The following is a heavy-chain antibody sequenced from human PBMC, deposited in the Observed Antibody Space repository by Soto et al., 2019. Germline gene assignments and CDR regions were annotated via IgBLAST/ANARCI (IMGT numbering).Heavy chain of an antibody. CDR2: ISAYNDNT. D-gene: IGHD3-10*01. Sequence: QIQLVQSGAEVKKAGASVKVSCKASGYTFTNYGISWVRQALGQGLECMGWISAYNDNTNYAQNFQGRVTLTTDTSTRTAYMELRSLTSDDTAVYYCAREGYYYGSGSYSPPRYYGMDVWGQGTTVTVFS. CDR1: GYTFTNYG. V-gene: IGHV1-18*01. J-gene: IGHJ6*02. CDR3: AREGYYYGSGSYSPPRYYGMDV.